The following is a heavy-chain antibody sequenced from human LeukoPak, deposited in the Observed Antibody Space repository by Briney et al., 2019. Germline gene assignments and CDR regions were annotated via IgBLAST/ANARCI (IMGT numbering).Heavy chain of an antibody. CDR2: IYYSGST. Sequence: SETLSLTCTVSGGSISSSTFYWGWIRQPPGKGLEWIGTIYYSGSTYYNPSLKSRVTISVDTSTNQFSLKLSSVTAADTAVYYCARDQLITIFGVIIPLNWFDPWGQGTLVTVSS. D-gene: IGHD3-3*01. V-gene: IGHV4-39*07. CDR1: GGSISSSTFY. J-gene: IGHJ5*02. CDR3: ARDQLITIFGVIIPLNWFDP.